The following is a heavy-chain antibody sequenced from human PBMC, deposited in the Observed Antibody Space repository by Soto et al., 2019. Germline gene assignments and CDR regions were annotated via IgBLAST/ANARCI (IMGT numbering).Heavy chain of an antibody. V-gene: IGHV4-59*01. CDR1: GGSISSYY. CDR2: IYYSGST. CDR3: ARGIRGMFGVVMQIYYFDY. Sequence: SETLSLTCTVSGGSISSYYWSWIRQPPGKGLEWIGYIYYSGSTNYNPSLTSRVTISVDTSKNQFSLKLSSVTAADTAVYYCARGIRGMFGVVMQIYYFDYWGKGTLVTVAS. D-gene: IGHD3-3*01. J-gene: IGHJ4*02.